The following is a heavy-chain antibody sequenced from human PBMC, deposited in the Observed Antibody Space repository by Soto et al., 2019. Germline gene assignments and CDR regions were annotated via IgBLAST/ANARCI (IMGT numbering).Heavy chain of an antibody. CDR3: ARDDVSMVTTFLDY. CDR1: GFPFNNYA. CDR2: IWHDGSNE. J-gene: IGHJ4*02. D-gene: IGHD2-21*02. V-gene: IGHV3-33*01. Sequence: LRLSCAASGFPFNNYAMHWVRQAPGKGLEWVAVIWHDGSNEHYADSVKGRFRIARDNSNNTLYLQMNSLRGEDTALYYCARDDVSMVTTFLDYWGLGALVTVSS.